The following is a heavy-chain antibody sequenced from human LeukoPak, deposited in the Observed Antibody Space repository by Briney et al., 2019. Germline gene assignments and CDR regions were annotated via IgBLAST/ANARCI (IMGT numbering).Heavy chain of an antibody. J-gene: IGHJ5*02. CDR3: AKGNIVLMVYALYNWFDP. D-gene: IGHD2-8*01. Sequence: PGGSLRLSCAASGFTFSSYGMHWVRQAPGKGLEWVAVISYDGSNKYYADSVKGRLTISIDNSKNTLYLQMNSLRAEDTAVYYCAKGNIVLMVYALYNWFDPWGQGTLVTVSS. CDR1: GFTFSSYG. V-gene: IGHV3-30*18. CDR2: ISYDGSNK.